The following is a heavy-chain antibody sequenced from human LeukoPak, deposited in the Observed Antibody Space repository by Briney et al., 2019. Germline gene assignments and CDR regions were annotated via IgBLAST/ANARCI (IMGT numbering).Heavy chain of an antibody. CDR1: GFTFSNYA. D-gene: IGHD3-10*01. Sequence: GGSLRLPCAASGFTFSNYAMSWVRQAPGKGLEWVSGISGTGGSTYYTDSVKGRFTISRDNSKNTLYLQMNSLRAEDTAVYYCARDSYGSGSYGAFDIWGQGTMVTVSS. CDR2: ISGTGGST. V-gene: IGHV3-23*01. J-gene: IGHJ3*02. CDR3: ARDSYGSGSYGAFDI.